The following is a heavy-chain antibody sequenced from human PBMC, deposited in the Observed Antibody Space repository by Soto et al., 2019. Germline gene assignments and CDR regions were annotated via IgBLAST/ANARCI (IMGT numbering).Heavy chain of an antibody. Sequence: LSLTCTVSGGSISSYHWSWIRQPAGKGLEWIGRIYTSGSTNYNPSLKSRVTMSVDTSKKQFSLKLSSVTAADTAVYSCARDAGFSGSPFDYWGLGTLVTSPQ. D-gene: IGHD1-26*01. V-gene: IGHV4-4*07. CDR2: IYTSGST. J-gene: IGHJ4*02. CDR3: ARDAGFSGSPFDY. CDR1: GGSISSYH.